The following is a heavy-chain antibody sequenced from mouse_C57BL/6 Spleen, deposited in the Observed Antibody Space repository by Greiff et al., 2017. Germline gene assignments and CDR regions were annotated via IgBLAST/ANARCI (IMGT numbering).Heavy chain of an antibody. CDR2: ISSGGVYI. CDR1: GFTFSSYA. V-gene: IGHV5-9-1*02. D-gene: IGHD1-1*01. J-gene: IGHJ4*01. CDR3: TTVVADYAMDY. Sequence: EVQVVESGEGLVKPGGSLKLSCAASGFTFSSYAMSWVRQTPEKRLEWVAYISSGGVYIYYADTVKGRFTISRDNARNTLYLQMSSLKSEDTAMYYCTTVVADYAMDYWGQGTSVTVSS.